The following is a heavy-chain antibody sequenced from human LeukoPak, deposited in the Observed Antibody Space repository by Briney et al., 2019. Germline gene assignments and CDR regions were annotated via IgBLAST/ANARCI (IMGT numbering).Heavy chain of an antibody. J-gene: IGHJ5*02. Sequence: GGSLRLSCAASGLTVSNYFMSWVRQSPGKGLEWVSAIYPGGNTYYADSVRGRFIISRDISKNMLYPQMNSLRADDTAVYYCARGREEMGVMFDPWGQGTLVTVSS. CDR1: GLTVSNYF. D-gene: IGHD5-24*01. V-gene: IGHV3-53*01. CDR2: IYPGGNT. CDR3: ARGREEMGVMFDP.